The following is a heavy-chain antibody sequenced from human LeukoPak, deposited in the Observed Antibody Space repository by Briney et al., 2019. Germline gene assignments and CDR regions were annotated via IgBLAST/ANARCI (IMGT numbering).Heavy chain of an antibody. J-gene: IGHJ3*02. CDR2: TYYRSKWYN. V-gene: IGHV6-1*01. CDR1: GDSVSNNNAA. Sequence: SQTLSLTCAISGDSVSNNNAAWNWIRQSPSRGLEWLGRTYYRSKWYNDYAVSVKSRITINPDTSKNQFSLQLNSVTPEDTAVYYCARDHDNWNDEEHDAFDIWGQGTMVTVSS. CDR3: ARDHDNWNDEEHDAFDI. D-gene: IGHD1-1*01.